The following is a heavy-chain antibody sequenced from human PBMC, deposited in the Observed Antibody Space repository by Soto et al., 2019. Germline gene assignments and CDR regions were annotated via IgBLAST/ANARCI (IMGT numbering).Heavy chain of an antibody. Sequence: SVKVSCKTPGGTFSSYAISWVRQAPGQGLEWMGGIIPIFGTANYAQKFQGRVTITADESTSTAYMELSSLRSEDTAVYYCAREVHCSSTSCSSPWGQGTLVTVSS. J-gene: IGHJ5*02. CDR3: AREVHCSSTSCSSP. CDR1: GGTFSSYA. V-gene: IGHV1-69*13. D-gene: IGHD2-2*01. CDR2: IIPIFGTA.